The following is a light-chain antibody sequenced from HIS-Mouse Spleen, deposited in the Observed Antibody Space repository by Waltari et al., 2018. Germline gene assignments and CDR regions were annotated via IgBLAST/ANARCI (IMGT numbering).Light chain of an antibody. CDR3: AAWDDSLSGV. V-gene: IGLV1-47*01. CDR2: RNN. J-gene: IGLJ2*01. CDR1: SSNTGSNY. Sequence: QSVLTQPPSASGTPGQRVTTSCSGSSSNTGSNYVYWYQQLPGTAPKLLIYRNNQRPSGVPDRFSGSKSGTSASLAISGLRSEDEADYYCAAWDDSLSGVFGGGTKLTVL.